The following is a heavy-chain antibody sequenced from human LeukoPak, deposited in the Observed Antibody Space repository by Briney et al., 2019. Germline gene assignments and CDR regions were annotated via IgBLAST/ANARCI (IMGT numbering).Heavy chain of an antibody. Sequence: PGGSLRLSCAASGFTFSANYTRWIRQAQGKGLEWVAIVNQGGTQKYDVDSVKGGFTISRDNAENSLYLQMNSLRAEDTAVYYCAREHYFYYLDAWGKGTTVTVSS. CDR1: GFTFSANY. J-gene: IGHJ6*03. CDR2: VNQGGTQK. CDR3: AREHYFYYLDA. V-gene: IGHV3-7*01.